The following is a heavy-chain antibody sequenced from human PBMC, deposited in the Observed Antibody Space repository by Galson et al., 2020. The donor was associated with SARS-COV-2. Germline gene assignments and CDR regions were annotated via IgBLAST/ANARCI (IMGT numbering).Heavy chain of an antibody. CDR1: GYSFNTYA. Sequence: GESLKISCKASGYSFNTYAISWVRQAPGQGLEWMGWINPYNGHTNYAQNLQGRVTLTTDTSTSTAYMELRSLRSDDTAVYYCARDYDVLNGYFSSIAYWGQGTLVTVSS. CDR2: INPYNGHT. V-gene: IGHV1-18*01. J-gene: IGHJ4*02. CDR3: ARDYDVLNGYFSSIAY. D-gene: IGHD3-9*01.